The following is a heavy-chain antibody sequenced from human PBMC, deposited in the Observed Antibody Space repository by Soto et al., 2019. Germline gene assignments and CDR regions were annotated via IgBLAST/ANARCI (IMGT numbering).Heavy chain of an antibody. V-gene: IGHV4-39*01. J-gene: IGHJ4*02. CDR2: IYYSGST. CDR3: ASFGTQQLLPSYDY. CDR1: GGSISSSSYY. D-gene: IGHD3-10*01. Sequence: KASETLSLTCTVSGGSISSSSYYWGWIRQPPGKGLEWIGSIYYSGSTYYNPSLKSRVTISVDTSKNQFSLKLSSVTAADTAVYYCASFGTQQLLPSYDYWGQGTLVTVSS.